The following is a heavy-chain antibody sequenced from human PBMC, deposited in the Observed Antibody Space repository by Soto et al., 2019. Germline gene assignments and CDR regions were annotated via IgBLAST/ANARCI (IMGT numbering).Heavy chain of an antibody. D-gene: IGHD3-10*01. CDR1: GFTFSDYY. CDR3: ARHYYGSGSSGNYWFDP. Sequence: GGSLRLSCAASGFTFSDYYMSWIRQAPGKGLEWVSYISSSSSYTNYADSVKGRFTISRDNAKNSLYLQMNSLRAEDTAVYYCARHYYGSGSSGNYWFDPCGQGTLVTVSS. CDR2: ISSSSSYT. V-gene: IGHV3-11*06. J-gene: IGHJ5*02.